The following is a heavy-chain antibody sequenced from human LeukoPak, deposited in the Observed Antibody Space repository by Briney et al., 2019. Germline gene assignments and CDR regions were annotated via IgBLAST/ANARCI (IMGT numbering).Heavy chain of an antibody. D-gene: IGHD4-17*01. CDR1: GGSVSSSNW. V-gene: IGHV4-4*02. J-gene: IGHJ4*02. CDR3: ARDDLMTTVTTGGY. Sequence: PSGTLSLTCAVSGGSVSSSNWWSWVRQPPGKGLEWIGSIYHSGSTYYNPSLKSRVTISVDTSKNQFFLKLSSVTAADTAVYYCARDDLMTTVTTGGYWGQGTLVTVSS. CDR2: IYHSGST.